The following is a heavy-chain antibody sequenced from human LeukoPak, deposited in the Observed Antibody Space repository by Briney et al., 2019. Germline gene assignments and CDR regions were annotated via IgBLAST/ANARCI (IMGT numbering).Heavy chain of an antibody. J-gene: IGHJ3*01. CDR2: ISGTGRSDGTT. D-gene: IGHD3-22*01. Sequence: GGSLRLSCAASGFTFKTYGMSWVRQAPGKGLQWVSSISGTGRSDGTTYYADPVKGRFTISRDNSKSTLYLQMNSLRAEDTAMYYCGVYYEDAFDFWGQGTMVTVSS. CDR1: GFTFKTYG. CDR3: GVYYEDAFDF. V-gene: IGHV3-23*01.